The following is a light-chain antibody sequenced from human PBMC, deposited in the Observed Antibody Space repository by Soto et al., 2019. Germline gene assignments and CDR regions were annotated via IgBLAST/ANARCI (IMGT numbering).Light chain of an antibody. CDR1: QSVSSSY. V-gene: IGKV3-15*01. CDR3: ELAENWPNT. CDR2: GAS. J-gene: IGKJ5*01. Sequence: TKAPGTLYLSQGPRATLSCRASQSVSSSYLAWYQQKPGQPPRLLIYGASTRATGIPARFIGSGSGTEFTLTIDGLQSGAFAVYCSELAENWPNTLGEGTRLEIK.